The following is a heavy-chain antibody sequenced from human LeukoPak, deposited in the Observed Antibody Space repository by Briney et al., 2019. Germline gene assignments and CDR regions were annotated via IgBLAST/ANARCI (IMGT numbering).Heavy chain of an antibody. CDR3: ARVGYSSSWYYFDY. Sequence: GGSLRLSCAASGFTFSSYSMNWVRQAPGKGLEWVSFISSSSSDIYYADSVKGRFTISRDNAKNTLYLQMSSLRAEDTAVYYCARVGYSSSWYYFDYWGQGTLVTVSS. V-gene: IGHV3-21*04. J-gene: IGHJ4*02. D-gene: IGHD6-13*01. CDR1: GFTFSSYS. CDR2: ISSSSSDI.